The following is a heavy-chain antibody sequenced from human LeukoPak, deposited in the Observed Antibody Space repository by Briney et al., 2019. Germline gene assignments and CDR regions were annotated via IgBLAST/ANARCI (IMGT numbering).Heavy chain of an antibody. CDR2: IQYDGSNQ. Sequence: GGSLRLSCAASRFTFSTYGMHWVRQAPGKGLEWVAYIQYDGSNQQYADSVKGRSIVSRDNSKNTVYLQLNSLRAEDTAIYFCAKEYDLWHEEGNWFDPWGQGTLVTVSS. V-gene: IGHV3-30*02. D-gene: IGHD3-3*01. J-gene: IGHJ5*02. CDR1: RFTFSTYG. CDR3: AKEYDLWHEEGNWFDP.